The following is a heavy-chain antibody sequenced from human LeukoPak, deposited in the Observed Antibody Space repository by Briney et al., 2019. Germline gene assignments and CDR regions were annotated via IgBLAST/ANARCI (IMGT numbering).Heavy chain of an antibody. V-gene: IGHV1-46*01. CDR2: INPSGGST. Sequence: ASVKVSCKASGGTFSSYAISWVRQAPGQGLEWMGIINPSGGSTSYAQKFQGRVTMTRDTSTSTVYMELSSLRSEDTAVYYCAIRGPYSSSPSGDYWGQGTLVTVSS. D-gene: IGHD6-6*01. CDR3: AIRGPYSSSPSGDY. J-gene: IGHJ4*02. CDR1: GGTFSSYA.